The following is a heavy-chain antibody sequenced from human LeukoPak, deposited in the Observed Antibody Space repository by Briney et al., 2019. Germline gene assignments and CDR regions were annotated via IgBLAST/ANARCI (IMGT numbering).Heavy chain of an antibody. CDR2: VSPSGDIT. CDR3: AKDIDWGRFDV. V-gene: IGHV3-23*01. Sequence: GGSLRLSCAASGFTFSSHGVDWVRQAPGMGLEWVSGVSPSGDITYYADSVKGRFAISRDNSRNAVYFQLNSLRADDTAVYYCAKDIDWGRFDVWGRGTLVTVSS. J-gene: IGHJ2*01. D-gene: IGHD7-27*01. CDR1: GFTFSSHG.